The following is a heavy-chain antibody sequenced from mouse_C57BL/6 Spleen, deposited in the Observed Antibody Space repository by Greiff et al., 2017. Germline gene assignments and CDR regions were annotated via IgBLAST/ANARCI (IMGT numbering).Heavy chain of an antibody. V-gene: IGHV1-49*01. D-gene: IGHD1-1*01. Sequence: LQQSGAELVRPGSSVKLSCKASYFTFMASAMHWVKQRPGHGLEWIGSFTMYSDATEYSENFKGKATLTANTSSSTAYMELSSLTSEDSAVYDCALCYYGSRGYFDVWGTGATVTVAS. CDR3: ALCYYGSRGYFDV. CDR1: YFTFMASA. CDR2: FTMYSDAT. J-gene: IGHJ1*03.